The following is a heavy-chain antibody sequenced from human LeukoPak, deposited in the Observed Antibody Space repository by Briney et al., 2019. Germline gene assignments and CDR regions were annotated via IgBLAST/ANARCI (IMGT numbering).Heavy chain of an antibody. CDR3: ARDSSRYSSGWETGFDY. Sequence: SETLSLTCTVSGGSISSSSYYWGWIRQPPGKGLEWIGSIYYSGSTYYNPSLKSRVTISVDTSKNQFSLKLSSVTAADTAVYYCARDSSRYSSGWETGFDYWGQGTLVTVSS. CDR1: GGSISSSSYY. V-gene: IGHV4-39*02. CDR2: IYYSGST. D-gene: IGHD6-19*01. J-gene: IGHJ4*02.